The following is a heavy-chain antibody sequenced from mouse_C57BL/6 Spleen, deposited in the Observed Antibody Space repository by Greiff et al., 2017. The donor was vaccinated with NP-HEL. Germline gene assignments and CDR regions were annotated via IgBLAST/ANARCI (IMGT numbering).Heavy chain of an antibody. D-gene: IGHD2-4*01. CDR2: ISYDGSN. CDR3: ARKITSYYAMDY. V-gene: IGHV3-6*01. CDR1: GYSITSGYY. Sequence: EVKLMESGPGLVKPSQSLSLTCSVTGYSITSGYYWNWIRQFPGNKLEWMGYISYDGSNNYNPSLKNRISITRDTSKNQFFLKLNSVTTEDTATYYCARKITSYYAMDYWGQGTSVTVSS. J-gene: IGHJ4*01.